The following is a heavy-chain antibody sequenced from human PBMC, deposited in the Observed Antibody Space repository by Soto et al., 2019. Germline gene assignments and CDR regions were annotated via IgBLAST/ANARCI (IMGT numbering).Heavy chain of an antibody. CDR1: GDSVSSNSAA. V-gene: IGHV6-1*01. Sequence: SQTLSLTCAISGDSVSSNSAAWNWIRQSPSRGLEWLGRTYYRSKWYNDYAVSVKSRITINPDTSKNQFSLQLNSVTPEDTAVYYCAREGYCSGGSCCVFGWFDPWGQGTLVTVSS. CDR2: TYYRSKWYN. CDR3: AREGYCSGGSCCVFGWFDP. J-gene: IGHJ5*02. D-gene: IGHD2-15*01.